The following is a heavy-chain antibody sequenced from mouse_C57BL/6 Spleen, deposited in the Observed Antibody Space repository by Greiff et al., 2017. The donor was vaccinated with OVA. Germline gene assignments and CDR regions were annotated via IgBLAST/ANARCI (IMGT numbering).Heavy chain of an antibody. CDR1: GYSFTGYF. CDR2: INPYNGDT. D-gene: IGHD1-1*01. CDR3: ARFTTVVSDWYFDV. Sequence: VQLKASGPELVKPGDSVKISCKASGYSFTGYFMNWVMQSHGKSLEWIGRINPYNGDTFYNQKFKGKATLTVDKSSSTAHMELRSLTSEDSAVYYCARFTTVVSDWYFDVWGTGTTVTVSS. V-gene: IGHV1-20*01. J-gene: IGHJ1*03.